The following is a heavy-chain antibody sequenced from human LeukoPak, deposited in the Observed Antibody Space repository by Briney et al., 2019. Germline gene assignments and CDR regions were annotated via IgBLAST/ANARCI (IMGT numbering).Heavy chain of an antibody. CDR1: GFTFSSYG. J-gene: IGHJ4*02. D-gene: IGHD3-9*01. V-gene: IGHV3-30*02. CDR2: IRYDGSNK. Sequence: PGGSLRLSCVASGFTFSSYGMHWVRQAPGKGLEWVAFIRYDGSNKYYADSVKGRFTISRDNSKNTLYLQMNSLRAEDTAVYYCAKDSYDILTGYFYFDYWGQGTLVTVSS. CDR3: AKDSYDILTGYFYFDY.